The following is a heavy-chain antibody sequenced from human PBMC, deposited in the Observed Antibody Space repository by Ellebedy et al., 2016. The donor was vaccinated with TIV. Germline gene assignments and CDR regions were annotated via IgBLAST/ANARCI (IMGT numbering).Heavy chain of an antibody. CDR1: GFTFSSYG. D-gene: IGHD2-15*01. CDR3: AKDLVPVAASTYYYYGMDV. J-gene: IGHJ6*02. CDR2: ISYDGSNK. Sequence: GESLKISCAASGFTFSSYGMHWVRQAPGKGLEWLAAISYDGSNKYYADSVKGRFTISRDNSKNTLYLQMNSLRAEDTAVYYCAKDLVPVAASTYYYYGMDVWGQGTTITVSS. V-gene: IGHV3-30*18.